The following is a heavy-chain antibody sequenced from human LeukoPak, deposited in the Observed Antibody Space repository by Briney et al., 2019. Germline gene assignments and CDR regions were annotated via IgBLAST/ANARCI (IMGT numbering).Heavy chain of an antibody. Sequence: GGSLRLSCAASGFTFSSYSMNWVRQAPGKGLEWVSSISSSSSYIYYADSVKGRFTISRDNAKNSLYLQMNSLRAEDTAVYYCARDGDSSGNYVVSYWGQGTLVTVSS. D-gene: IGHD3-22*01. CDR3: ARDGDSSGNYVVSY. CDR2: ISSSSSYI. J-gene: IGHJ1*01. V-gene: IGHV3-21*01. CDR1: GFTFSSYS.